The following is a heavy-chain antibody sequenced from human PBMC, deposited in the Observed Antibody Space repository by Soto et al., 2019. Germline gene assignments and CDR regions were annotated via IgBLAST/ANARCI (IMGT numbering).Heavy chain of an antibody. CDR2: SYSSGNI. V-gene: IGHV3-53*01. CDR3: TTDWSGWLRDPFDY. CDR1: GFSVSKTY. Sequence: GGSLRLPWAASGFSVSKTYMSWVRQAPGKGLEWVSVSYSSGNIYYADSVKGRFTISRDNAENSLFLQMNSLKTEDTAVYYCTTDWSGWLRDPFDYWGQGTLVTVSS. J-gene: IGHJ4*02. D-gene: IGHD6-19*01.